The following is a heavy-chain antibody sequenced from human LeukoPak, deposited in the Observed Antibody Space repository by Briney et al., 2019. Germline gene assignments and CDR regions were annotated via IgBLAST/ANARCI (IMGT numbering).Heavy chain of an antibody. Sequence: GESLKISCKGSGYSFTSYWIGWVRQMPGKGLEWMGIIYPGDSDTRYSPSFQGQVTISADKSISTAYLQWSSLKASDTAMYYCARLPYSSPHKGAFDIWGQGTMVTVSS. CDR1: GYSFTSYW. V-gene: IGHV5-51*01. J-gene: IGHJ3*02. CDR2: IYPGDSDT. CDR3: ARLPYSSPHKGAFDI. D-gene: IGHD6-13*01.